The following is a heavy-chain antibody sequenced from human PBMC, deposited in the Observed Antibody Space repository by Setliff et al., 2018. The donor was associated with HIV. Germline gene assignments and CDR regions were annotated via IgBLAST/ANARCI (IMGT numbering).Heavy chain of an antibody. CDR1: SGSIRSYY. J-gene: IGHJ6*02. Sequence: SETLSLTCTVSSGSIRSYYWSWIRQPPGKGLEWIGYIYSSGSTNNNPSLKSRVTISVDTSKNQFSLKLSSVTAADTAVYYCARDVTYYYDSGGRDYYGMDVWGQGTTVTVSS. V-gene: IGHV4-59*01. CDR2: IYSSGST. D-gene: IGHD3-22*01. CDR3: ARDVTYYYDSGGRDYYGMDV.